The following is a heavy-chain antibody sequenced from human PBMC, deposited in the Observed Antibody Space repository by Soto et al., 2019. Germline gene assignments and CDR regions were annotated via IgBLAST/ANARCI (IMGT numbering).Heavy chain of an antibody. CDR1: GFSFSRCA. CDR3: AKIGIPDYYDRSGFAY. V-gene: IGHV3-30*18. J-gene: IGHJ4*02. Sequence: HVQLVESGGGVVQPGRSLRLSCAASGFSFSRCAMHWVRQAPGKGLEWVAVISYDGTNKYYADSVNGRLIISRDNSKNTLSLQMLSLRVEDTAVYYCAKIGIPDYYDRSGFAYWGQGALVTVSS. D-gene: IGHD3-22*01. CDR2: ISYDGTNK.